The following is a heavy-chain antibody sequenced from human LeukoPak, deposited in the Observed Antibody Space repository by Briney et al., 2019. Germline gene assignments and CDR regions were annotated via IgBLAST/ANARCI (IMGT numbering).Heavy chain of an antibody. Sequence: GGSLRLSCAASGFSFSNYGMHWVRQAPGKGLEWVAFIRFDGSDRYYTDSVKGRFTLYRDISRNTLYLQMNSLRAEDTAVYYCAELGITMIGGVWGKGTTVTISS. CDR1: GFSFSNYG. D-gene: IGHD3-10*02. CDR3: AELGITMIGGV. V-gene: IGHV3-30*02. J-gene: IGHJ6*04. CDR2: IRFDGSDR.